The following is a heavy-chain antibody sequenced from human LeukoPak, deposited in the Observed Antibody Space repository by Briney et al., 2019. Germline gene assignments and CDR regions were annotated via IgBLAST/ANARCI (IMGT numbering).Heavy chain of an antibody. D-gene: IGHD6-19*01. CDR1: GGSISSYY. CDR3: ARGSSGWYSIDY. J-gene: IGHJ4*02. CDR2: IYYSGST. V-gene: IGHV4-59*08. Sequence: SETLSLTCTVSGGSISSYYWSWIRQPPGKGLEWSGHIYYSGSTNYNPSLKSRVTISVDTSKNQFSLKLSSVTAADTAVYYCARGSSGWYSIDYWGQGTLVTVSS.